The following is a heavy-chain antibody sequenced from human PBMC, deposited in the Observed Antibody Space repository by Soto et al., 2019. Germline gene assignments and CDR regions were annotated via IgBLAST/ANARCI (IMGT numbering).Heavy chain of an antibody. D-gene: IGHD3-22*01. CDR2: IIPIFVTA. J-gene: IGHJ4*02. Sequence: SVKVSWKASGGTFSSYAISWVRYAPGQALEWMGGIIPIFVTANYAQKFQGRATITADESTSTAYMEHSRLRSEDTAVYYCAIDRFELRVTYDSSGYHDYWGQGTLVTVSS. CDR1: GGTFSSYA. CDR3: AIDRFELRVTYDSSGYHDY. V-gene: IGHV1-69*13.